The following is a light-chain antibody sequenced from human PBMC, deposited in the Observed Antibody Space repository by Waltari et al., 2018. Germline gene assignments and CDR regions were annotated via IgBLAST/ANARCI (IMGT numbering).Light chain of an antibody. CDR1: QSVLYSSNNKNY. Sequence: DIVMTQSPDSLAVSLGERATINCKPSQSVLYSSNNKNYLAWYQQKAGQPPKLLIYWASTRESGVPDRFSGSGSGTDFTLTISSLQAEDVAVYYCQQYYSTPLITFGQGTKVEIK. CDR2: WAS. CDR3: QQYYSTPLIT. J-gene: IGKJ1*01. V-gene: IGKV4-1*01.